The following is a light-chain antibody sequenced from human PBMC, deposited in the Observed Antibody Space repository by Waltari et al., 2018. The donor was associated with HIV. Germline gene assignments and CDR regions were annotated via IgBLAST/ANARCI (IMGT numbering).Light chain of an antibody. CDR1: NSDVGSYNR. CDR2: EVT. Sequence: QSALTQPPSVSGSPGQSVTISCTGTNSDVGSYNRGSWYQQPPGPAPKLMIYEVTNRPSGVPDRFSGSKSGNTASLTISGLQAEDEADYYCSSYTSSATYVFGTGTKVTVI. V-gene: IGLV2-18*02. J-gene: IGLJ1*01. CDR3: SSYTSSATYV.